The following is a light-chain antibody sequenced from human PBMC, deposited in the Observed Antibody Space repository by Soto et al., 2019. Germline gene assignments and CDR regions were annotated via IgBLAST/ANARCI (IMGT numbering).Light chain of an antibody. CDR3: QQDGSSPRT. CDR1: QSVSSSY. CDR2: GAS. Sequence: EIVLTQSPGTLSLSPGERATLSCRASQSVSSSYLAWYQQKPGQAPRLLIYGASSRATGIPDRFSGSGSGTDFKRTISRLEPEDFAVYYCQQDGSSPRTFGQGTKVEIK. V-gene: IGKV3-20*01. J-gene: IGKJ1*01.